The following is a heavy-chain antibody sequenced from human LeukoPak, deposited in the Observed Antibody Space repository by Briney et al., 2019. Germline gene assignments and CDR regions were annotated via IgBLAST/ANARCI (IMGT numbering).Heavy chain of an antibody. Sequence: TSETLSLTCAVSGGSISSGGYSWSWIRQPPGKGLEWIGYIYYSGSTNYNPSLKSRVTISVDTSKNQFSLKLSSVTAADTAVYYCARDHPNSGSYSNWFDPWGQGTLVTVSS. CDR1: GGSISSGGYS. V-gene: IGHV4-61*08. D-gene: IGHD1-26*01. CDR3: ARDHPNSGSYSNWFDP. CDR2: IYYSGST. J-gene: IGHJ5*02.